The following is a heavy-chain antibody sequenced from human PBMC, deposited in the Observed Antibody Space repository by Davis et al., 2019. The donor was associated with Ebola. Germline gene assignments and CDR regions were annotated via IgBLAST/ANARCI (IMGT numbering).Heavy chain of an antibody. D-gene: IGHD1-1*01. CDR3: VHRFLTTTVDYGMDV. J-gene: IGHJ6*02. V-gene: IGHV2-5*02. CDR2: IYWDNDK. Sequence: SGPTLVKPTQTLTLTCTFSGFSLSSTGVGVGWIRQPPGKALEWLALIYWDNDKRYSPSLKSRLTITKDTSKSQVVLTMTHMDPVDTATYYCVHRFLTTTVDYGMDVGGQGTTVTVSS. CDR1: GFSLSSTGVG.